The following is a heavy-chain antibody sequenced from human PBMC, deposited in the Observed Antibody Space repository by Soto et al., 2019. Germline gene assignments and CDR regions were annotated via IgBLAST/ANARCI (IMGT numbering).Heavy chain of an antibody. CDR1: TGSISSGNW. CDR3: ARVFSSGSGWMYYFDF. CDR2: IYYTGAT. V-gene: IGHV4-4*02. J-gene: IGHJ4*02. D-gene: IGHD6-25*01. Sequence: QVQLRESGPGLVEASGTLSLTCEVSTGSISSGNWWSWVRQPPGKGLEWIGEIYYTGATNYNPSIKSRITMTIDKSNDHFSLSLRSATAADTAVYYCARVFSSGSGWMYYFDFWGQGTLVSVSS.